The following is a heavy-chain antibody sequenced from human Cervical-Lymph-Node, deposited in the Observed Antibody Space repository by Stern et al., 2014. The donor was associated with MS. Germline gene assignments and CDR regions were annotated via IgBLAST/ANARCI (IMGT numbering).Heavy chain of an antibody. CDR2: INSYNDKT. CDR1: GYIFGDYG. CDR3: ARGDFGVVTNNWFDS. V-gene: IGHV1-18*01. Sequence: QDQLVQSGAEVKKPGASVKVSCKASGYIFGDYGINWVRQARGQGLEWMGWINSYNDKTHYAQNFQGRVTMTTDASTTTAYMELRGLRSDDTAVYYCARGDFGVVTNNWFDSWGQGTLVTVSS. J-gene: IGHJ5*01. D-gene: IGHD3-3*01.